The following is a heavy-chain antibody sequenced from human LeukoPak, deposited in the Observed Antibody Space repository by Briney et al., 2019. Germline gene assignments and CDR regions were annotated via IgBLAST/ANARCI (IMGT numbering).Heavy chain of an antibody. CDR1: GFTFSSYS. CDR2: ISSSSSYI. V-gene: IGHV3-21*01. D-gene: IGHD5-18*01. CDR3: ARDRTAMVTENTFP. Sequence: PGGSLRLSCAASGFTFSSYSMNWVRQAPGKGLEWVSSISSSSSYIYYADSVKGRFTTSRDNAKNSLYLQMNSLRAEDTAVYYCARDRTAMVTENTFPWGQGTLVTVSS. J-gene: IGHJ5*02.